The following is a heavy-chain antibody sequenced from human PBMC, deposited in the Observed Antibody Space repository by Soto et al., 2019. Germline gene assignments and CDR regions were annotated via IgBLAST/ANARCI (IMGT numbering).Heavy chain of an antibody. D-gene: IGHD3-10*01. Sequence: PSETLSLTCAVYGGSFSGYYWSWIRQPPGKGLEWIGEINHSGSTNYNPSLKSRVTISVDTSKNQFSLKLSSVTAADTAVYYCARAGETYYYGSGRAKYYYYGMDVWGQGTTVTVSS. V-gene: IGHV4-34*01. CDR3: ARAGETYYYGSGRAKYYYYGMDV. J-gene: IGHJ6*02. CDR2: INHSGST. CDR1: GGSFSGYY.